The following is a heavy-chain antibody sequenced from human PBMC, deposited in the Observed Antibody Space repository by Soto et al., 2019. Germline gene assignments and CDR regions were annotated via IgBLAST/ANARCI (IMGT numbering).Heavy chain of an antibody. V-gene: IGHV4-34*01. CDR3: ASLMPNPGIAVAALAPFDY. CDR2: INHSGST. J-gene: IGHJ4*02. Sequence: SETLSLTCAVYGGSFSGYYWSWIRQPPGKGLEWIGEINHSGSTNYNPSLKSRVTISVDTSKNQFSLKLSSVTAADTAVYYCASLMPNPGIAVAALAPFDYWGQGTLVTVSS. D-gene: IGHD6-19*01. CDR1: GGSFSGYY.